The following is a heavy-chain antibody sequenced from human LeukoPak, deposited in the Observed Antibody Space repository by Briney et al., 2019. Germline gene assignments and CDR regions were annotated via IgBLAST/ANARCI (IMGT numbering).Heavy chain of an antibody. CDR3: AKRDRRSGPLDY. V-gene: IGHV3-23*01. Sequence: GGSLRLSCAASGFTFSSYAMTWVRQAPGMGLEGVSAIDGGGGGTFYADSVQGRFTISRDNSKNTLYLQMNSLRAEDTAIYYCAKRDRRSGPLDYWGQGALVTVSS. CDR1: GFTFSSYA. D-gene: IGHD3-10*01. CDR2: IDGGGGGT. J-gene: IGHJ4*02.